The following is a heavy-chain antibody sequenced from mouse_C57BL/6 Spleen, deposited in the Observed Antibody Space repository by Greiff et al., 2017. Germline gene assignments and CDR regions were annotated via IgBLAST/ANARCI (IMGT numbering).Heavy chain of an antibody. D-gene: IGHD1-1*01. CDR1: GYTFTSYW. Sequence: VQLQQSGTELVKPGASVKLSCKASGYTFTSYWMHWVKQRPGQGLEWIGNINPSNGGTNYNEKFKSKATLTVDKSSSTAYMQLSSLTSEDSAVYYCARVGTTVVHWYFDVWGTGTTVTVSS. CDR2: INPSNGGT. CDR3: ARVGTTVVHWYFDV. V-gene: IGHV1-53*01. J-gene: IGHJ1*03.